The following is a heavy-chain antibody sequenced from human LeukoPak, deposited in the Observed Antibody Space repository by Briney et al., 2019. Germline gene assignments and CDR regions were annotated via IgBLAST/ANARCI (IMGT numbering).Heavy chain of an antibody. CDR2: IRYHGSNK. D-gene: IGHD6-13*01. CDR1: GFTFSSYG. V-gene: IGHV3-30*02. Sequence: HPGGSLRLSCAASGFTFSSYGMHWVRQAPGKGLEWVAFIRYHGSNKYYADSVKGRFTISRDNSKNTLYLQMNSLRAEDTAVYYCAKDLTAAGRSYFQHWGQGTLVTVSS. J-gene: IGHJ1*01. CDR3: AKDLTAAGRSYFQH.